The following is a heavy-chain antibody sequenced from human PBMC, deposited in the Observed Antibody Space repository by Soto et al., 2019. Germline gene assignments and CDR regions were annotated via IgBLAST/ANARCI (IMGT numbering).Heavy chain of an antibody. CDR1: GFSLTTSGVG. D-gene: IGHD1-1*01. V-gene: IGHV2-5*02. J-gene: IGHJ5*02. CDR3: AHNPSSRTNWYIRDDWFDP. Sequence: QITLNESGPALVKPTQTLTLTCTFSGFSLTTSGVGVHWLRQPPGKALEWLAVIYGDDDKRYNPSLETRLTITNETSNNQLLLTMTNMDPLDTATYYCAHNPSSRTNWYIRDDWFDPWGQGTLVTVSS. CDR2: IYGDDDK.